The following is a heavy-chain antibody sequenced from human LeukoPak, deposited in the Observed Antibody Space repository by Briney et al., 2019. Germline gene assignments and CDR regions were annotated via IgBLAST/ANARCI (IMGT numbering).Heavy chain of an antibody. D-gene: IGHD4-17*01. Sequence: PSETLSLTCTVSGYSISSGYYWGWIRQPPGKGLEWIGSIYHSGSTYYNPSLKSRVTISVDTSKNQFSLKLSSVTAADTAVYYCATQTTVPRDAFDIWGQGTMVTVSS. CDR2: IYHSGST. J-gene: IGHJ3*02. CDR3: ATQTTVPRDAFDI. V-gene: IGHV4-38-2*02. CDR1: GYSISSGYY.